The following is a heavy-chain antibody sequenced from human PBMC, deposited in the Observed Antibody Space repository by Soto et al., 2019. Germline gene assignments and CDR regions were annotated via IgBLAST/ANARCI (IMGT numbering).Heavy chain of an antibody. CDR2: IIHVFQTA. J-gene: IGHJ4*02. V-gene: IGHV1-69*01. CDR1: GGLFSSYP. CDR3: ERGGSGYTWFHEF. D-gene: IGHD3-22*01. Sequence: QEQLVQSGAEGKKPGSSVKVSCKASGGLFSSYPISWVRQVPGQGLEWLGGIIHVFQTAYYTQRFQGRVTITADESTNTAYMELRSMRSEETAIYYCERGGSGYTWFHEFWGQGTLVTV.